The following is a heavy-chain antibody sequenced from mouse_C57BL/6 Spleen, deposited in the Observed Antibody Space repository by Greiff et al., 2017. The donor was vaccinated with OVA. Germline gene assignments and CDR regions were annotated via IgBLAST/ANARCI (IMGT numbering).Heavy chain of an antibody. D-gene: IGHD1-1*01. Sequence: VQLQQPGAELVKPGASVKMSCKASGYTFTSYWITWVKQRPGQGLEWIGDIYPGSGSTNYNEKFKSKATLTVDTSSSTAYMQLSSLTSEDSAVYYCARKDYGSSYVFAYGGQGTLVTVSA. V-gene: IGHV1-55*01. CDR2: IYPGSGST. CDR1: GYTFTSYW. CDR3: ARKDYGSSYVFAY. J-gene: IGHJ3*01.